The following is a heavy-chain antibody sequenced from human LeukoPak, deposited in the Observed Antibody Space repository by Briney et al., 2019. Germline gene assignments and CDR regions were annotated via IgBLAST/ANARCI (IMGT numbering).Heavy chain of an antibody. CDR1: GGTFSSYA. CDR2: IIPIFGTA. CDR3: AREQASVTTPDY. J-gene: IGHJ4*02. D-gene: IGHD4-11*01. V-gene: IGHV1-69*01. Sequence: SVKLSCKASGGTFSSYAISWVRQAPGQGLEWMGGIIPIFGTANYAQKFQGRVTITADESTSTAYMELSSLRSEDTAVYYCAREQASVTTPDYWGQGTLVTVSS.